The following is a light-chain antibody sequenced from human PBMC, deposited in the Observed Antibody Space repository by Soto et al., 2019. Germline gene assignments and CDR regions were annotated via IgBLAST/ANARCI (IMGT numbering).Light chain of an antibody. CDR1: SSNIGAGYD. Sequence: QSVLTQPPSVSGAPGQRVTISCTGSSSNIGAGYDVHWYQQLPGTAPKLLIYGNSNRPSGVPDRFSGSKSGTSASLAITGLHAEDEADYYCQSYDSSLRGNVVFGGGTKLTVL. V-gene: IGLV1-40*01. J-gene: IGLJ2*01. CDR2: GNS. CDR3: QSYDSSLRGNVV.